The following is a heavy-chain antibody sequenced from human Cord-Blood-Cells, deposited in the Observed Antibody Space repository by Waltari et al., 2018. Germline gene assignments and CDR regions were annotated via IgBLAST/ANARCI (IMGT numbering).Heavy chain of an antibody. D-gene: IGHD6-19*01. Sequence: QLQLQESGTGLVKPSETLSLTCPVSGGSISSSSYYWGWIRQPPGKGLEWIGSIYYSGSTYYNPSLKSRVTISVDTSKNQFSLKLSSVTAADTAVYYCARISGSGWYFDYWGQGTLVTVSS. CDR1: GGSISSSSYY. CDR3: ARISGSGWYFDY. CDR2: IYYSGST. V-gene: IGHV4-39*01. J-gene: IGHJ4*02.